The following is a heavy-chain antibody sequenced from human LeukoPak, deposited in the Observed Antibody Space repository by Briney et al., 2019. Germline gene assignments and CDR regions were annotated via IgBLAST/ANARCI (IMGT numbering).Heavy chain of an antibody. D-gene: IGHD3-10*01. CDR2: TSGGGGDT. Sequence: RGSLRLSCAASGFTFSNYAMSWVRQAPGKGLEWVSGTSGGGGDTSYADSVKGRFTTSRDNSKNTLYLHMNSLRAEDTAVYYCAKDTRYGSETFGAFDIWGQGTMITVSS. V-gene: IGHV3-23*01. CDR3: AKDTRYGSETFGAFDI. CDR1: GFTFSNYA. J-gene: IGHJ3*02.